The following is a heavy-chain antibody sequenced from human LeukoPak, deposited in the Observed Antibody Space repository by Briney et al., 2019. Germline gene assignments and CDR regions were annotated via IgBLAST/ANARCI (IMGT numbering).Heavy chain of an antibody. D-gene: IGHD2-15*01. CDR2: INSDGSST. J-gene: IGHJ4*02. CDR1: GFTFSSYW. V-gene: IGHV3-74*01. CDR3: ARAGGDCSGGSCYLDY. Sequence: GGSLRLSCAASGFTFSSYWMHWVRQAPGKGLVWVSRINSDGSSTSYADSVKGRFTISRDNAKNTLYLQMNSLRAEDTALYYCARAGGDCSGGSCYLDYWGQGTLVTVSS.